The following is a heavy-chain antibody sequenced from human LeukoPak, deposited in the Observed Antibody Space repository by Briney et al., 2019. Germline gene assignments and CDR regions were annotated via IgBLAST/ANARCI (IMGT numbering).Heavy chain of an antibody. V-gene: IGHV3-30*02. CDR1: GFTFSLFG. D-gene: IGHD3-10*01. J-gene: IGHJ4*02. CDR2: IRYDGTKQ. CDR3: VKGPSGGQNWSCFDF. Sequence: PGGSLRLSCATSGFTFSLFGMNWVRQAPGKGLEWVTFIRYDGTKQYYADSVKGRFTITRDNSKHTLYLQMNSLTAADTAVYYCVKGPSGGQNWSCFDFWGRGTLVTVSS.